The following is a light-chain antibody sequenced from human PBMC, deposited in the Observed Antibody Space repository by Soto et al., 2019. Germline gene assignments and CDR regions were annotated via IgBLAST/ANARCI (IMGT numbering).Light chain of an antibody. Sequence: EIVLTQSPGTLSLSPGERATLSCRASQSVNSRYLAWYQQKPGQAPRLLIYVASSRATGIPDRFSGGGSGTDFTLTITRLEPXXFAVYYCQQYGTSPYTFGQGTKLEIK. CDR2: VAS. CDR1: QSVNSRY. CDR3: QQYGTSPYT. J-gene: IGKJ2*01. V-gene: IGKV3-20*01.